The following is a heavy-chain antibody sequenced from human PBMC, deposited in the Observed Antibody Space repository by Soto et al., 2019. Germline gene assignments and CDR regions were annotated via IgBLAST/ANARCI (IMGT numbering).Heavy chain of an antibody. V-gene: IGHV3-66*01. CDR2: IQSGGST. CDR3: TRDDVYCDGGGCYGVPMDV. Sequence: EVHLVESGGGLVQPGGSLRLSCAASGFTVSTKYMSWVRQAPGKGLEWVSLIQSGGSTYYAGSVEGRFTISRDNSENMLFLQMNSLRVEDTAMYYCTRDDVYCDGGGCYGVPMDVWGKGTKVTVSA. D-gene: IGHD2-15*01. CDR1: GFTVSTKY. J-gene: IGHJ6*04.